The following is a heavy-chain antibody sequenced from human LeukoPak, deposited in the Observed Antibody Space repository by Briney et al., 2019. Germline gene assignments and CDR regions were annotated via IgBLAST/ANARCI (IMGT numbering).Heavy chain of an antibody. CDR3: ARVTYYDFWIDY. J-gene: IGHJ4*02. Sequence: GGSLRLSCAASGFTFSSYSMNWVRQAPGKGLEWVSSISSSSSYIYYADSVKGRFTTSRDNAKNSLYLQMNSLRAEDTAVYYCARVTYYDFWIDYWGQGTLVTVSS. CDR1: GFTFSSYS. V-gene: IGHV3-21*04. D-gene: IGHD3-3*01. CDR2: ISSSSSYI.